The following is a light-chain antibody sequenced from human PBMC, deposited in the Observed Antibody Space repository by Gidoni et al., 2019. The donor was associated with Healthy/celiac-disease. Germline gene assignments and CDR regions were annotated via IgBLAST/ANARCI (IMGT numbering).Light chain of an antibody. J-gene: IGKJ1*01. Sequence: EIVMTHSHATLSVSPGERASLSGRASQSVSHNVAWYQQKPRQAPRLLIYGATNRATGIQGWSSGSGSGTEFTLTISSLQAEDFAVYYCQQDNNWPRTFGQGTKVEIK. CDR1: QSVSHN. CDR3: QQDNNWPRT. V-gene: IGKV3-15*01. CDR2: GAT.